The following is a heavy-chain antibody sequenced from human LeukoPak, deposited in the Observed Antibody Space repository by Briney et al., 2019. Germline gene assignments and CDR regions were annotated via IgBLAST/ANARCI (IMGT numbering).Heavy chain of an antibody. CDR2: ISGSGGST. CDR3: ARLGGVPIQYYFDY. D-gene: IGHD2-2*01. CDR1: GFTFSSYA. Sequence: GGSLRLSCAASGFTFSSYAMSWVRQAPGKGLEWVSAISGSGGSTYYADSVKGRFTISRDNSKNTLYLQMNSLRAEDTAVYYCARLGGVPIQYYFDYWGQGTLVTVSS. V-gene: IGHV3-23*01. J-gene: IGHJ4*02.